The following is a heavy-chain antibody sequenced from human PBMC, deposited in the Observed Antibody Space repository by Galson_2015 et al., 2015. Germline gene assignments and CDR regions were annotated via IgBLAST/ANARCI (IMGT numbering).Heavy chain of an antibody. CDR3: ARDHYYDSSGYYGFWVGPDF. CDR2: ISSSSSYI. Sequence: SLRLSCAASGFTFSSYSMNWVRQAPGKGLEWVSSISSSSSYIYCADSVKGRFTISRDNAKNSLYLQMNSLRAEDTAVYYCARDHYYDSSGYYGFWVGPDFWGQGTLVTVSS. V-gene: IGHV3-21*01. CDR1: GFTFSSYS. D-gene: IGHD3-22*01. J-gene: IGHJ4*02.